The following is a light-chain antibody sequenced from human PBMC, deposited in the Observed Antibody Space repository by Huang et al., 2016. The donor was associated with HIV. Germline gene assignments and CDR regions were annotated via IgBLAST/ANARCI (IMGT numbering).Light chain of an antibody. CDR3: QQYYQNPQT. V-gene: IGKV4-1*01. CDR1: QSLLYSLNNKNY. J-gene: IGKJ5*01. Sequence: DIVMTQSPDSLSVSPGERATIDCKSSQSLLYSLNNKNYLAWFQQKPGRPPKLLLYWASTLESGIPERVSGSGSGTDFTLTINNLQPEDVATYYCQQYYQNPQTFGQGT. CDR2: WAS.